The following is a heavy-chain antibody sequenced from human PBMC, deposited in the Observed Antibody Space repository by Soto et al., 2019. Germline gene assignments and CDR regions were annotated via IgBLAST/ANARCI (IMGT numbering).Heavy chain of an antibody. CDR1: GGSVSSGSYY. V-gene: IGHV4-61*01. J-gene: IGHJ4*02. CDR3: ARDFDYFDY. D-gene: IGHD3-3*01. Sequence: PSETLSLTCTVSGGSVSSGSYYWSWIRQPPGKGLEWIGYIYYTGRTNYNPSLKSRVTISVDTSKNQFSLELSSVTAADKAVYYCARDFDYFDYWGQGTLVTVYS. CDR2: IYYTGRT.